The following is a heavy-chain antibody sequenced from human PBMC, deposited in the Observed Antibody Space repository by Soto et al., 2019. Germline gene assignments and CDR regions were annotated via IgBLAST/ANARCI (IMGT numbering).Heavy chain of an antibody. CDR3: ARVPGNYEAFDI. J-gene: IGHJ3*02. V-gene: IGHV3-48*03. Sequence: PGGSLRLSCAASGFTFSSYEMNWVRQAPGKGLEWVSYISSSGSTIYYADSVKGRLTISRDNAKNSLYLQMNSLRAEDTAVYYCARVPGNYEAFDIWGQGTMVTVSS. CDR2: ISSSGSTI. D-gene: IGHD4-4*01. CDR1: GFTFSSYE.